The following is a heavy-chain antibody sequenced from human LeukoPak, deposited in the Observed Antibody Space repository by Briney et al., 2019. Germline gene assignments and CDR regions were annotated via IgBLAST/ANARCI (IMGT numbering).Heavy chain of an antibody. D-gene: IGHD2-21*02. CDR3: AKVFVSMVRIVVVTSLDY. CDR1: GFTFSSYS. V-gene: IGHV3-21*04. CDR2: ISSSSSYI. J-gene: IGHJ4*02. Sequence: GGSLRLSCAASGFTFSSYSMNWVRQAPGKGLEWVSSISSSSSYIYYADSVKGRFTISRDNAKNSLYLQMNSLRAEDTAVYYCAKVFVSMVRIVVVTSLDYWGQGTLVTVSS.